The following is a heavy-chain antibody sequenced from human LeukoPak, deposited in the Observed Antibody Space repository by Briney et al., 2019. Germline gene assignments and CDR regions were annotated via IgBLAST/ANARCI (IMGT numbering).Heavy chain of an antibody. CDR1: GFTFSSYA. V-gene: IGHV3-23*01. J-gene: IGHJ4*02. CDR3: ARDPCSGGSCYRNFDY. Sequence: PGGSLRLSCAASGFTFSSYAMSWVRQAPGKGLEWVSVISGTGGSTHYADAVKGRFTISRDNSKNTLYLQMNSLRAEDTAVYYCARDPCSGGSCYRNFDYWGQGTLVTVSS. CDR2: ISGTGGST. D-gene: IGHD2-15*01.